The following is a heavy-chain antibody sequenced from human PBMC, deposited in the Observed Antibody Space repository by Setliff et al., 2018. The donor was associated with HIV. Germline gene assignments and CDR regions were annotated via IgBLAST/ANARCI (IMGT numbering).Heavy chain of an antibody. CDR1: GYTLTKLS. Sequence: ASVMVSCKVSGYTLTKLSIHWVRQAPGKGLEWMGGFDPEKGETVYAQKFQGRVAITRDTSASTAYMELSSLRSEDTAVYFCARPQHLVDDIFNFWGQGTLVTVSS. J-gene: IGHJ4*03. D-gene: IGHD3-9*01. CDR3: ARPQHLVDDIFNF. CDR2: FDPEKGET. V-gene: IGHV1-24*01.